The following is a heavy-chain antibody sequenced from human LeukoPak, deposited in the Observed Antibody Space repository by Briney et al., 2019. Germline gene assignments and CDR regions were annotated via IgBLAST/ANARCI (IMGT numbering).Heavy chain of an antibody. Sequence: PGGSLRLSCAASGFTFSSSAMNWVRQAPGKGLEWVSSISSTSSYIFYADSLKGRFTISRDNAKNSLFLQMNSLRAEDTAVYYCAREAGGYSYATHLDYWGQGTLVTVSS. V-gene: IGHV3-21*01. CDR1: GFTFSSSA. D-gene: IGHD5-18*01. J-gene: IGHJ4*02. CDR3: AREAGGYSYATHLDY. CDR2: ISSTSSYI.